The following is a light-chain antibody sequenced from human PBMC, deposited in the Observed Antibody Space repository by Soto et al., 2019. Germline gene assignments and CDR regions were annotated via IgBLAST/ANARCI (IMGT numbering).Light chain of an antibody. CDR3: QQRPNWPLT. Sequence: EIVLTQSPATLSVSPGERATLSCRASQSISSHLAWYQQKPGQAPRLLMYDVSNSATDIPARFSGSGSWTDFTLTISSLEPEDFAVYYCQQRPNWPLTFGGGTKVEIK. V-gene: IGKV3-11*01. CDR2: DVS. CDR1: QSISSH. J-gene: IGKJ4*01.